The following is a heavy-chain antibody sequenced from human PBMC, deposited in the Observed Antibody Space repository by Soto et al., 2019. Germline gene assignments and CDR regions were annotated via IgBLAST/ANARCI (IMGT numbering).Heavy chain of an antibody. CDR1: GYTFTTFW. V-gene: IGHV5-10-1*01. CDR3: ARLFCSTTTCDSWFDP. J-gene: IGHJ5*02. CDR2: IDPRDSYV. Sequence: GESLKISCAGFGYTFTTFWISWVRQMPGKGLEWMGRIDPRDSYVNYSPSFQGHVTISLDKSISTAYLQWGSLKASDTAMYYCARLFCSTTTCDSWFDPWGQGTLVTVSS. D-gene: IGHD2-2*01.